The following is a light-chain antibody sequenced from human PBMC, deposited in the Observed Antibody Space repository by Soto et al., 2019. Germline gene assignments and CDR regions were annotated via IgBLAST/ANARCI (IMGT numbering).Light chain of an antibody. CDR1: QDISNY. Sequence: DIQMTQSPSSLSASVGDRVTITCQARQDISNYLSWYQQKPGKAPKLLIYDAANLQTGVPSRFSGAGPGTHVALTISSLQPEAIATYYCQHYHNLPFTFGPGTKVDVK. CDR3: QHYHNLPFT. CDR2: DAA. J-gene: IGKJ3*01. V-gene: IGKV1-33*01.